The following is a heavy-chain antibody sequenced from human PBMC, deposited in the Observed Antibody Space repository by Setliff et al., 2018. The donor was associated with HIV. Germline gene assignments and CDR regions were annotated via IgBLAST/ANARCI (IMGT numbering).Heavy chain of an antibody. CDR1: GGSISSNW. Sequence: SETLSLTCAVSGGSISSNWWSCVRQSPGKGLEWIGEIYHSGSTHYNPSLQSRVTISVDKSKSQFSLKLNSVTAADTAVYYCGGNGYYSIDYWGQGTLVTVSS. D-gene: IGHD3-22*01. CDR2: IYHSGST. V-gene: IGHV4-4*02. CDR3: GGNGYYSIDY. J-gene: IGHJ4*02.